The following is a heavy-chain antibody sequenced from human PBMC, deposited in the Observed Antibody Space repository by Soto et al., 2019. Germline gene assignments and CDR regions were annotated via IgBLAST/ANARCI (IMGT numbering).Heavy chain of an antibody. Sequence: GSLRLSCAASGFTFSSYSMNWVRQAPGKGLEWVSSISSSSSYIYYADSVKGRFTISRDNAKNSLYLQMNSLRAEDTAVYYCARVDTAMAGTRYYYYGMDVWGQGTTVTVSS. J-gene: IGHJ6*02. CDR3: ARVDTAMAGTRYYYYGMDV. V-gene: IGHV3-21*01. CDR2: ISSSSSYI. CDR1: GFTFSSYS. D-gene: IGHD5-18*01.